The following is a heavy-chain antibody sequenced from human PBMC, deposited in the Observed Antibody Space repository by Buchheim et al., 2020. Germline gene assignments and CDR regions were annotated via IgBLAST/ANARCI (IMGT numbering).Heavy chain of an antibody. CDR1: GGSISSSSYY. V-gene: IGHV4-39*01. D-gene: IGHD3-3*01. CDR3: ARRRTIFGVVMGWFDP. CDR2: IYYSGST. Sequence: QLQLQESGPGLVKPSETLSLTCTVSGGSISSSSYYWGWIRQPPGKGLEWIGSIYYSGSTYYNPSLKSRVTISVDTSKNQFSLKLSSVTAADTAVYYCARRRTIFGVVMGWFDPWGQGTL. J-gene: IGHJ5*02.